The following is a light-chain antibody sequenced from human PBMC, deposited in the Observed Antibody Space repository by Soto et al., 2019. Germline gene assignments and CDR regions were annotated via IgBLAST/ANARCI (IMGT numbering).Light chain of an antibody. V-gene: IGLV2-11*01. CDR1: NSDVGGYDY. CDR2: DVT. CDR3: SSFAGSYTHV. J-gene: IGLJ1*01. Sequence: QSVLTQPRSVSGSPGQAVTFSCTGTNSDVGGYDYVSWYQQLPGEAPKLIIYDVTKRPSGVPNRFSGSKSGNTASLTISGLQAEDEADYFCSSFAGSYTHVFXSGTKLTVL.